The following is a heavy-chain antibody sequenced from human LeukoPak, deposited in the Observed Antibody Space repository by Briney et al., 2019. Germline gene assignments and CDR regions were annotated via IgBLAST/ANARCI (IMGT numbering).Heavy chain of an antibody. Sequence: SETLSLTCTVSGGSTSSYYWSWIRQPPGKGLEWIGYIYYSGSTNYNPSLKSRVTISVDTSKNQFSLKLSSVTAADTAVYYCARGDYDSSGCYPYYYYYGMDVWGQGTTVTVSS. J-gene: IGHJ6*02. D-gene: IGHD3-22*01. CDR3: ARGDYDSSGCYPYYYYYGMDV. V-gene: IGHV4-59*01. CDR1: GGSTSSYY. CDR2: IYYSGST.